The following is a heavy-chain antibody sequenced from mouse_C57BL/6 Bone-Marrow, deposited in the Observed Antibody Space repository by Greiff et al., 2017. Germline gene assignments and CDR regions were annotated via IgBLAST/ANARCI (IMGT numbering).Heavy chain of an antibody. Sequence: QVQLQQSGAELVRPGASVTLSCKASGYTFTDYEMHWVKQTPVHGLEWIGAIDPETGGTAYNQKFKGKAILTADKSSSTAYMELRSLTSEDSAVYYCTRPGYYSNPCYAMDYWGQGTSVTVSS. J-gene: IGHJ4*01. D-gene: IGHD2-5*01. CDR1: GYTFTDYE. CDR2: IDPETGGT. V-gene: IGHV1-15*01. CDR3: TRPGYYSNPCYAMDY.